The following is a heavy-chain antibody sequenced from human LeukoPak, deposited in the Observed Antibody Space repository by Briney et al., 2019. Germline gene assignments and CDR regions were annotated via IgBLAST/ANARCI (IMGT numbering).Heavy chain of an antibody. D-gene: IGHD4-17*01. V-gene: IGHV4-4*07. CDR1: GGSISSYY. CDR2: IHTSGST. CDR3: ARDLTYGGWFDP. Sequence: PSETLSLTCTFSGGSISSYYWSWIRQPAGKGLEWIGRIHTSGSTNYNPSLKSRVTISVDTSKNQFSLKLSSVTAADTAVYYCARDLTYGGWFDPWGQGTLVTVSS. J-gene: IGHJ5*02.